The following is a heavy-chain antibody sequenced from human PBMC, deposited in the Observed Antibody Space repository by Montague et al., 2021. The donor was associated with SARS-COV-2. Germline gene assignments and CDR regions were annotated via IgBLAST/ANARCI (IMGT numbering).Heavy chain of an antibody. CDR3: ERHNSATLPAVY. CDR2: ISDSGST. CDR1: GGSISSFY. Sequence: SETLSLTCTVSGGSISSFYWSWFRQPPGKGLEWIGYISDSGSTNYNPSLTSRVTMSVDTSKNQFSLKVNSVTAADTAVYYCERHNSATLPAVYWGQGTLVTVSS. J-gene: IGHJ4*02. V-gene: IGHV4-59*08. D-gene: IGHD2-15*01.